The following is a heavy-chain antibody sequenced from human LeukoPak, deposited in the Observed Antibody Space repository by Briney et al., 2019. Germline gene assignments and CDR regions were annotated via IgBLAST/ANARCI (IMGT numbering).Heavy chain of an antibody. CDR3: ARGIHDSSGYYSYYYYYYYMDV. CDR1: GYTFTSYD. CDR2: MNPNSGNT. Sequence: ASVKVPCKASGYTFTSYDINWVRQATGQGLEWMGWMNPNSGNTGYAQKFQGRVTMTRNTSISTAYMELSGLRSEDTAVYYCARGIHDSSGYYSYYYYYYYMDVWGKGTTVTVSS. D-gene: IGHD3-22*01. J-gene: IGHJ6*03. V-gene: IGHV1-8*01.